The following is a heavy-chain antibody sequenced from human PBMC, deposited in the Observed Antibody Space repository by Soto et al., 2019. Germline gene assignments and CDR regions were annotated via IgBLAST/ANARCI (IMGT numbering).Heavy chain of an antibody. CDR2: ISYDGSNK. CDR1: GFTFSSYG. Sequence: GGSLRLSCAASGFTFSSYGMHWVRQAPGKGLEWVAVISYDGSNKYYADSVKGRFTISRDNSKNTLYLQMNSLRAEDTAVYYCAKGFSSFDWLLPYFDYWGQGTLVTVSS. V-gene: IGHV3-30*18. CDR3: AKGFSSFDWLLPYFDY. D-gene: IGHD3-9*01. J-gene: IGHJ4*02.